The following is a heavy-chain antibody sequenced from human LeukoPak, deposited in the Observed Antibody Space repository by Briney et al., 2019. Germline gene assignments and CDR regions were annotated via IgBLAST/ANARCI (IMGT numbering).Heavy chain of an antibody. CDR3: AGGPPPPVLRFFDPRGGMDV. CDR2: IIPIFGIA. CDR1: GGTFSSYA. D-gene: IGHD3-9*01. Sequence: SVKVSCKASGGTFSSYAISWVRQAPGQGLEWMGRIIPIFGIANYAQKFQGRVTITADKSTSTAYMELSSLRSEDTAVYYCAGGPPPPVLRFFDPRGGMDVWGQGTTVTVSS. V-gene: IGHV1-69*04. J-gene: IGHJ6*02.